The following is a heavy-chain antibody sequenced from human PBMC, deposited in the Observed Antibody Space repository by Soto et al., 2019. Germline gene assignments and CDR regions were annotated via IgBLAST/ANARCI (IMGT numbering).Heavy chain of an antibody. Sequence: EVQVFESGGGLVQPGGSLRLSCAASGFSFSDYSMAWVRQTPEKGLEWVSGMSIGGEKTFYIDSVKGRFIVSRDSSRDTVYFQMNRLRVKDTAVYYCARWNGYGDLWGQGTLVTVSS. J-gene: IGHJ4*02. CDR2: MSIGGEKT. CDR3: ARWNGYGDL. V-gene: IGHV3-23*01. D-gene: IGHD1-1*01. CDR1: GFSFSDYS.